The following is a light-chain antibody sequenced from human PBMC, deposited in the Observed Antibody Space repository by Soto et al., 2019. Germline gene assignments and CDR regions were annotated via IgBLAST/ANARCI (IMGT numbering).Light chain of an antibody. J-gene: IGKJ1*01. Sequence: DIQMTQSPSTLSASVGDRVTITCRASQSISSWLAWYQQKPGKAPKLLIYKASSLESGVPSRCSGSRSGTEFTVTISSLQPDDFATYYCQQDNSYWTFGEGTKVEIK. CDR1: QSISSW. CDR3: QQDNSYWT. CDR2: KAS. V-gene: IGKV1-5*03.